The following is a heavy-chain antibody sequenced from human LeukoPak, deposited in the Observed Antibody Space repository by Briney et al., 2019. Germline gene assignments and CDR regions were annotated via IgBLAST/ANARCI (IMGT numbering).Heavy chain of an antibody. Sequence: ASVKVSCKVSGYTLTELSMHWVRQAPGKGLEGMGGFDPEDGETIYAQKFQGRVTMTEDTSTDTAYMELSSLRSEDTAVYYCATGLRGENWFDPWGQGTLVTVSS. CDR1: GYTLTELS. V-gene: IGHV1-24*01. CDR2: FDPEDGET. D-gene: IGHD3-10*01. CDR3: ATGLRGENWFDP. J-gene: IGHJ5*02.